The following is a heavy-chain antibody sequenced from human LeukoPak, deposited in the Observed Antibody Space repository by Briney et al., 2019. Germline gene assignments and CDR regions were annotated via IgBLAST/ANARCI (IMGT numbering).Heavy chain of an antibody. V-gene: IGHV4-59*01. CDR1: GGSISSYY. CDR2: IYYSGST. J-gene: IGHJ5*02. D-gene: IGHD5-12*01. Sequence: SETLSLTCTVSGGSISSYYWSWIRQPPGKGLEWIGYIYYSGSTNYNPSLKSRVTISVDTSKNQFSLKLSSVTAADTAMYYCARASGYPRRWFDPWGQGTLVTVSS. CDR3: ARASGYPRRWFDP.